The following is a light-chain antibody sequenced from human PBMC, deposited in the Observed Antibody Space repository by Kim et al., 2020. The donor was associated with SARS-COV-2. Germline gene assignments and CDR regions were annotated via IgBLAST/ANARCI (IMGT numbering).Light chain of an antibody. CDR1: TGPVTSTHY. CDR2: DTT. CDR3: LLSYSGVVV. J-gene: IGLJ2*01. V-gene: IGLV7-46*01. Sequence: PGETVTLSCACSTGPVTSTHYPYLFQHKPGQAPTTLIYDTTNKHSWTPARFSGSLLGGKAALTLSGAQPEDEAEYYCLLSYSGVVVFGGGTQLTVL.